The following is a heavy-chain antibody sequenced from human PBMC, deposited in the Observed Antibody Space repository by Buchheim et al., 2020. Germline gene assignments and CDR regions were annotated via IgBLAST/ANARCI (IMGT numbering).Heavy chain of an antibody. Sequence: QLDLQESGPGLVKPSETLSLTCTVSGDSIGSGGYYWAWIRQPPGKGLEWIGSIFYNGSTSYNPSVKSRVTLSIEASKNQFSLRLTSVTAADTAVYYCARHYTFGREKQLLGGWFDPWGQGAL. CDR2: IFYNGST. D-gene: IGHD3-16*01. V-gene: IGHV4-39*01. CDR3: ARHYTFGREKQLLGGWFDP. CDR1: GDSIGSGGYY. J-gene: IGHJ5*02.